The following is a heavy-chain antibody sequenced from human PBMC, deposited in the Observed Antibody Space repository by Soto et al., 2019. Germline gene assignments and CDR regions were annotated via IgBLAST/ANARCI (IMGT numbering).Heavy chain of an antibody. CDR1: GACMSSSC. CDR3: ARGRGGTYDAFDC. CDR2: IFYSGNT. J-gene: IGHJ3*01. V-gene: IGHV4-59*01. Sequence: ELLPLTCTVSGACMSSSCWAWIGQSPGEGLEWIGYIFYSGNTNYSPSLKSRVTMSLETAKNQFSLNLTSVTAADTAVYYCARGRGGTYDAFDCWGQGTMVTVSS. D-gene: IGHD1-26*01.